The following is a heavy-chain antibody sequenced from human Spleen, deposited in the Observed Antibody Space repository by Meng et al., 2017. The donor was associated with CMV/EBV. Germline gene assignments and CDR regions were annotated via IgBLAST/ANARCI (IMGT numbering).Heavy chain of an antibody. CDR1: GGSISSGGYY. Sequence: LRLSCTVSGGSISSGGYYWGWIRQHPGKGLEYIGYIYYSGNTNYNPSLKSRVTISVDTSKNQFSLTLSSVTAADTAVYYCVGGPPLRATVSTRFDYWGQGTLVTVSS. CDR2: IYYSGNT. V-gene: IGHV4-31*03. J-gene: IGHJ4*02. D-gene: IGHD4-11*01. CDR3: VGGPPLRATVSTRFDY.